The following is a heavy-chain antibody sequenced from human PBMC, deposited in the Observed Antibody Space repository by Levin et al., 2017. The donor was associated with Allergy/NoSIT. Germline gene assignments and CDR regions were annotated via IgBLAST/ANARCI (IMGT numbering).Heavy chain of an antibody. J-gene: IGHJ4*02. D-gene: IGHD3-22*01. CDR3: ARHGHYYHTSGYFGY. CDR1: DGSISSSNYY. Sequence: SQTLSLTCTVSDGSISSSNYYWGWIRQPPGRGLEWIGSIYYTGITYYNPSLESRVTISVDTSKDQFSLRLSSVTAADTAVYYCARHGHYYHTSGYFGYWGQGILVTVSS. V-gene: IGHV4-39*01. CDR2: IYYTGIT.